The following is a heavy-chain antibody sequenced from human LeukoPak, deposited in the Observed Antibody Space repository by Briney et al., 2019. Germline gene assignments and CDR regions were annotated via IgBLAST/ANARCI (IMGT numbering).Heavy chain of an antibody. CDR3: ARFPYGYRGDY. D-gene: IGHD5-24*01. V-gene: IGHV4-59*08. CDR2: VHYSGST. Sequence: SETLSLTCTVSGDSISSYYWSWIRQLPGKGLGWIGFVHYSGSTNYDPSLMSRVTISLDTSKNQFSLKLLSVTAADTAVYYCARFPYGYRGDYWGQGTPVTVSS. J-gene: IGHJ4*02. CDR1: GDSISSYY.